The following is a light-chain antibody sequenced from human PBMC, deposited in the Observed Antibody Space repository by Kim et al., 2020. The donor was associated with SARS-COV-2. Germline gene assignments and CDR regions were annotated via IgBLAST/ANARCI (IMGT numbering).Light chain of an antibody. Sequence: PGERATPSCSASQSVSSSYLAWYQQKPGQAPRLLIYGASSRATGIPDRFSGSGSGTDFTLTISRLEPEDFAVYYCQQYGSSPPWTFGQGTKVDIK. J-gene: IGKJ1*01. V-gene: IGKV3-20*01. CDR1: QSVSSSY. CDR2: GAS. CDR3: QQYGSSPPWT.